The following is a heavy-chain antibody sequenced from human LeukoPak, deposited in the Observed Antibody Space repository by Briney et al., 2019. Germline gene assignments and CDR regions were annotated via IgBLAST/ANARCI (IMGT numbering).Heavy chain of an antibody. V-gene: IGHV3-30*02. CDR3: AKGGMVTTTPGYFDY. CDR2: IRYDGSNK. J-gene: IGHJ4*02. CDR1: GFTFSSYG. Sequence: GGSLRLSCAASGFTFSSYGMHWVRQAPGKGLEWVSFIRYDGSNKHYADSVKGRFTISRDNSKNTLYLQMNSLRAEDTAVYYCAKGGMVTTTPGYFDYWGQGTLVSVSS. D-gene: IGHD4-17*01.